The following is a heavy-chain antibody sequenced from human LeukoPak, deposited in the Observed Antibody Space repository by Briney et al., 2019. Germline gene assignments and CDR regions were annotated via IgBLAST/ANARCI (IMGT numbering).Heavy chain of an antibody. CDR1: RYTFTSYA. Sequence: ASVKVSCKASRYTFTSYAMHWVRQAPGQRREWMGWINAGNGNTKYSQKFQGRVTITRDTSASTAYMELSSLRSEDTAVYYCARSRGYSYGYPYYFDYWGQGTLVTVSS. D-gene: IGHD5-18*01. CDR3: ARSRGYSYGYPYYFDY. J-gene: IGHJ4*02. V-gene: IGHV1-3*01. CDR2: INAGNGNT.